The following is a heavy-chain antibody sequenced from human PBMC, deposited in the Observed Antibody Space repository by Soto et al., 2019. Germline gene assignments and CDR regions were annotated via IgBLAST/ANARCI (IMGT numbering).Heavy chain of an antibody. D-gene: IGHD6-25*01. CDR2: IHYSGST. J-gene: IGHJ4*02. Sequence: SETLSLTCTVSGGSISSGGYYWSWIRQHPGKGLEWIGYIHYSGSTYYKPSLKSRVTISVDTSTNQFSLKLSSVTAADTAVYYCAREAPAGAATPYYFDYWGQGTLVTVSS. CDR3: AREAPAGAATPYYFDY. V-gene: IGHV4-31*03. CDR1: GGSISSGGYY.